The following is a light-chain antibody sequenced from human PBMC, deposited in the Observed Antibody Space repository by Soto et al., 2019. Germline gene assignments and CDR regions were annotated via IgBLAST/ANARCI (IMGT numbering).Light chain of an antibody. V-gene: IGKV1-33*01. CDR2: DAS. Sequence: DIQMTQSPSSLSASVGDRVTITCQASQDISNYLNWYQQKPGKAPKLLIYDASNLETGDPSRFSGSGSGTDFTFTISSLQPEDIATYYCQQYDNLPPYTFGQGTKLGIK. J-gene: IGKJ2*01. CDR3: QQYDNLPPYT. CDR1: QDISNY.